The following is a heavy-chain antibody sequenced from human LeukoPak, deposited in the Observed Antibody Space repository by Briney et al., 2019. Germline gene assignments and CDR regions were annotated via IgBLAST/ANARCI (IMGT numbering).Heavy chain of an antibody. CDR2: ISGSGGST. CDR3: AKDSTTEGSYSDDY. V-gene: IGHV3-23*01. CDR1: GFTFSSYA. J-gene: IGHJ4*02. Sequence: PGGSLSLSCAASGFTFSSYAMSWVRQAPGKGLEWVSAISGSGGSTYYADSVKGRFTISRDNSKNTLYLQMNSLRAEDTAVYYCAKDSTTEGSYSDDYWGQGTLVTVSS. D-gene: IGHD3-10*01.